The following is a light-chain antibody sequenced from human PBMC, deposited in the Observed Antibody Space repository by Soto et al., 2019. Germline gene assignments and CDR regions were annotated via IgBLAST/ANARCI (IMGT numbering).Light chain of an antibody. Sequence: AIQLTQSPSSLSASVGDRVTITCRASQAIRTAFGWYQQKPGKVPKLLIYAASTLQSGVPSRFSGSGSGTDFTLTISSLQPEDFATYYCLLDFRYFWAFGQGTKVDIK. CDR2: AAS. CDR3: LLDFRYFWA. J-gene: IGKJ1*01. V-gene: IGKV1-6*01. CDR1: QAIRTA.